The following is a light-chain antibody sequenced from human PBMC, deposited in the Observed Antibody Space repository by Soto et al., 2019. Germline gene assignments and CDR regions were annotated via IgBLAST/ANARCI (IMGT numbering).Light chain of an antibody. J-gene: IGKJ5*01. V-gene: IGKV1-5*03. Sequence: DIQLTQSPSTLSASVGHRVTITCRASQSISSWLAWYQQKPGKAPKLLIYKASSFESGVPSRFSGSGSGTEFTLTISSLKPDDFATDYCQQYNSRYTVGQGTRREI. CDR3: QQYNSRYT. CDR2: KAS. CDR1: QSISSW.